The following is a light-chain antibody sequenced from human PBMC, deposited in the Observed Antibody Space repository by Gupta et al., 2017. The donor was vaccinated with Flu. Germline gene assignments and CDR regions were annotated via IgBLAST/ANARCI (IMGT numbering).Light chain of an antibody. J-gene: IGLJ2*01. Sequence: QSALTQPRSVSGSPGQSVTISCTGTSSDVGGYNYVSWYQHHPGKAPKLMIYAVNERPSGVPDRFSGSKSGNTASLTISGLQAEDEADYYCCSYADNYQVAFGGGTKVTVL. CDR3: CSYADNYQVA. CDR2: AVN. CDR1: SSDVGGYNY. V-gene: IGLV2-11*02.